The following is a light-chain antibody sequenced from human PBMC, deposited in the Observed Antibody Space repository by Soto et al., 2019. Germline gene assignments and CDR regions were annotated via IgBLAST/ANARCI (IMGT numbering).Light chain of an antibody. CDR2: GAS. CDR3: QQSYSTLWT. Sequence: MTQSPVTLAASPGEVATLSGRASQSVSSSLAWYQQKHGQAHRLLIYGASTRATGITDRFSGSGSGKDFTITISSMQNEDFENYYCQQSYSTLWTCGQGTTGDIK. J-gene: IGKJ1*01. V-gene: IGKV3-15*01. CDR1: QSVSSS.